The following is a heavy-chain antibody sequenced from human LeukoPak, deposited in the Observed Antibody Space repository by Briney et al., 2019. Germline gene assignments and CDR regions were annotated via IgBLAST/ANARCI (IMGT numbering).Heavy chain of an antibody. CDR3: ARDRYSYGLCYFDY. CDR1: GYTFTSYY. V-gene: IGHV1-46*01. Sequence: ASVKVSCKASGYTFTSYYMHWVRQAPGQGLEWMGTINPSGGSTSYAQKFQGRVTMTRDMSTSTVYTELSSLRSEDTAVYYCARDRYSYGLCYFDYWGQGTLVTVSS. CDR2: INPSGGST. D-gene: IGHD5-18*01. J-gene: IGHJ4*02.